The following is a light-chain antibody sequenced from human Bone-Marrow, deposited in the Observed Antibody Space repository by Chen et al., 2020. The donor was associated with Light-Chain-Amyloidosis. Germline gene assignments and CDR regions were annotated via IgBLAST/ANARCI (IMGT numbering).Light chain of an antibody. V-gene: IGLV3-21*02. CDR2: DDS. CDR3: QVWDRSSDRPV. Sequence: SYVLTQPSSVSVAPGQTATITCGGNNIGSTSVHWYQQTPGHAPLLVVYDDSDRPSGIPERLSGSNSGNTATLTISRVEAGDDADYYCQVWDRSSDRPVFGGGTKLTVL. J-gene: IGLJ3*02. CDR1: NIGSTS.